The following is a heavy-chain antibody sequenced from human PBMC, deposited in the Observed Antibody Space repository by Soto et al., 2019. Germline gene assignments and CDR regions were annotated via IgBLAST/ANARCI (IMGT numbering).Heavy chain of an antibody. V-gene: IGHV4-59*12. CDR1: GGSISSYY. J-gene: IGHJ4*02. D-gene: IGHD3-9*01. CDR2: IYYRGSA. CDR3: ARLEGLATISYYFDF. Sequence: PSETLSLTCTVSGGSISSYYWSWIRQPPGKGLEWIGCIYYRGSANYNPSLQTQVTISLDKSRSQFSLKLNSVTAADSAVYFCARLEGLATISYYFDFWGPGALVTVSS.